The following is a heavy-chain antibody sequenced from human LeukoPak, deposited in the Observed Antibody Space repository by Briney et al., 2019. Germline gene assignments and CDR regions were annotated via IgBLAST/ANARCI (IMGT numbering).Heavy chain of an antibody. CDR1: GGTFTSYA. J-gene: IGHJ5*02. CDR3: ARKLRLGGNWFDP. CDR2: IIPISGTT. V-gene: IGHV1-69*15. D-gene: IGHD1-26*01. Sequence: SVKVSCKTSGGTFTSYAITWVRQAPRQGLEWMGKIIPISGTTNYAQKFQGRVTFTADESTSTAYMELSSLRSEDTALYYCARKLRLGGNWFDPWGQGTLVTVSS.